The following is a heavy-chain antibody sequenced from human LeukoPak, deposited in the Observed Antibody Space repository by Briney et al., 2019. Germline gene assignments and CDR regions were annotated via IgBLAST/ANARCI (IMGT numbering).Heavy chain of an antibody. D-gene: IGHD3-22*01. CDR1: GFTFSSYD. CDR3: VPRITMIVVVITPSDY. CDR2: IGTAGDT. Sequence: PGGSLRLSCAASGFTFSSYDMHWVRQATGKGLEWVSAIGTAGDTYYPGSVKGRFTISRENAKNSLYLQMNSLRAGDTAVYYCVPRITMIVVVITPSDYWGQGTLVTVSS. J-gene: IGHJ4*02. V-gene: IGHV3-13*01.